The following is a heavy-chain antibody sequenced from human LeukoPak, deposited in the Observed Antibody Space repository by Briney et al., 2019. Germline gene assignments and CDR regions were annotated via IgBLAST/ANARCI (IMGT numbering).Heavy chain of an antibody. CDR1: GFTFSSYA. V-gene: IGHV3-21*01. D-gene: IGHD5-24*01. CDR2: ISSSSSYI. J-gene: IGHJ4*02. CDR3: ARAPNRRRDGYNPFDY. Sequence: GGSLRLSCAASGFTFSSYAMSWVRQAPGKGLEWVSSISSSSSYIYYADSVKGRFTISRDNAKNSLYLQMNSLRAEDTAVYYCARAPNRRRDGYNPFDYWGQGTLVTVSS.